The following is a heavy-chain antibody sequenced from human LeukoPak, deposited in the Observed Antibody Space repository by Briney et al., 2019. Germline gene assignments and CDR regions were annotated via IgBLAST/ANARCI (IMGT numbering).Heavy chain of an antibody. CDR1: GFTFSNFN. Sequence: GGSLRLSCAASGFTFSNFNMNWVRQAPGKGLEWISYISSTSSTTYYADSVKGRLTISRDNAKNSLYLQMNGLRAEDTAVFYCARLLETYDYVWGSYGFDSWGQGTLVTVSS. D-gene: IGHD3-16*01. CDR3: ARLLETYDYVWGSYGFDS. V-gene: IGHV3-48*04. J-gene: IGHJ4*02. CDR2: ISSTSSTT.